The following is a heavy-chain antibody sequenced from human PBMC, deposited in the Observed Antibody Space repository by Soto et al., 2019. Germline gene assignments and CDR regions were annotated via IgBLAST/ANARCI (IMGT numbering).Heavy chain of an antibody. Sequence: GGSLRLSCTASGFTFGDYAMSWVRQAPGKGLEWVGFIRSKAYGGTTEYAASVKGRFTISRDDSKSIAYLQMNSLKTEVTAVYYCTREKDGGDYMIRDYYYYYGMDVWGQGTTVTVSS. CDR1: GFTFGDYA. D-gene: IGHD4-17*01. CDR3: TREKDGGDYMIRDYYYYYGMDV. CDR2: IRSKAYGGTT. V-gene: IGHV3-49*04. J-gene: IGHJ6*02.